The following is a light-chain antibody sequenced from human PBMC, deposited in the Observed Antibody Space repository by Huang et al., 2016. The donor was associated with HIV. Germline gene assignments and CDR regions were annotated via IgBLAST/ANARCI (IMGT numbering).Light chain of an antibody. V-gene: IGKV3-15*01. CDR1: QSVTSN. Sequence: EVVMTQSQAILSVSPGERATLSCRASQSVTSNLAWYQQKPGQAPRLLIYSASTRATGIPARFSGSGSGTEFTLTISSLQSEDCAVYYCQHYNNWPWWTFGQGTKVEIK. CDR3: QHYNNWPWWT. J-gene: IGKJ1*01. CDR2: SAS.